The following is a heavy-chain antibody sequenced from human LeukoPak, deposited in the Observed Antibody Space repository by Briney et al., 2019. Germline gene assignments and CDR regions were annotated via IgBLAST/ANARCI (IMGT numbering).Heavy chain of an antibody. D-gene: IGHD3-22*01. J-gene: IGHJ4*02. CDR1: GFTFSSYW. CDR3: ARDPRYYSDLYYFDY. V-gene: IGHV3-7*01. Sequence: GGSLRLSCAASGFTFSSYWMSRVRQAPGKGLEWVAYIKQDGSEQSYVDSVKGRFTISRDNAKNSLYLQMNSLRAEDTAVYYCARDPRYYSDLYYFDYWGQGTLVTVSS. CDR2: IKQDGSEQ.